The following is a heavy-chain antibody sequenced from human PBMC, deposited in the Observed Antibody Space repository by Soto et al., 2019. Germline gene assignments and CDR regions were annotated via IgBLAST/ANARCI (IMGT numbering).Heavy chain of an antibody. CDR1: GFTFSSYV. J-gene: IGHJ4*02. V-gene: IGHV3-30*03. CDR3: ARETPGWNPFDF. D-gene: IGHD1-1*01. CDR2: ISYDGSNK. Sequence: GGSLRLSCAASGFTFSSYVMHWVRQSPGKGLEWVALISYDGSNKQYGDSVKGRFTISRDNSKNTLYLQVNSLRAEDTAVYYCARETPGWNPFDFWGQGTQVTVSS.